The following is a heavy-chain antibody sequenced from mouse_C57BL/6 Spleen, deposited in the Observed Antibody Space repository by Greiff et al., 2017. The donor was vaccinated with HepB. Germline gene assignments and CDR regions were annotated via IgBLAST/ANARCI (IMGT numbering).Heavy chain of an antibody. J-gene: IGHJ2*01. D-gene: IGHD4-1*01. CDR1: GYTFTSYW. Sequence: QVQLQQPGAELVMPGASVKLSCKASGYTFTSYWMHWVKQRPGQGLEWIGEIDPSDSYTSYNQKFKGKATLTVDQSSSTAYMQLNSLTSEDSAVYYCARPLGLWGQGTTLTVSS. V-gene: IGHV1-69*01. CDR2: IDPSDSYT. CDR3: ARPLGL.